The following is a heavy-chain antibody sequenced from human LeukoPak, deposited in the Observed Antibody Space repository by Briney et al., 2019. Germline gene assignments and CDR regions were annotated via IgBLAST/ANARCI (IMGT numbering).Heavy chain of an antibody. J-gene: IGHJ4*02. CDR1: GFTVSSSY. V-gene: IGHV3-66*01. D-gene: IGHD6-13*01. Sequence: GGSLRLSCAASGFTVSSSYMSWVRQAPGKGLEWVSVIYSGGSTYYADSVKGRFTISRDNSKNPLYLQMNGLRAEDTAVYYCARGGPAAGRFDYWGQGTLVTVSS. CDR3: ARGGPAAGRFDY. CDR2: IYSGGST.